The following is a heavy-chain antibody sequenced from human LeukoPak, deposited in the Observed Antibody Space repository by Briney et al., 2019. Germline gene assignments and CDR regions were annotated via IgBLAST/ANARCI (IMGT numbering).Heavy chain of an antibody. Sequence: SETLSLTCTVSGGSISSYYWSWIRQPPGKGLEWIGYIYYSGSTNYNPSLKSRVTISVDTSKNQFSLKLSSVTAADTAVYYCARDAGIAKELFLRVLVSWGQGTLVTVSS. CDR2: IYYSGST. J-gene: IGHJ5*02. CDR1: GGSISSYY. D-gene: IGHD6-13*01. CDR3: ARDAGIAKELFLRVLVS. V-gene: IGHV4-59*01.